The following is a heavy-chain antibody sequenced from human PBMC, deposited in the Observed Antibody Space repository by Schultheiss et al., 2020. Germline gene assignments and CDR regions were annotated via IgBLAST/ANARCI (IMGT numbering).Heavy chain of an antibody. J-gene: IGHJ4*02. CDR2: IKQDGSEK. V-gene: IGHV3-7*01. CDR1: GFTFSTYW. D-gene: IGHD6-13*01. CDR3: AREPIAAAGTTDY. Sequence: GGSLRLSCAASGFTFSTYWMSWVRQAPGKGLEWVANIKQDGSEKYYVDSVKGRFTISRDNAKNSLYLQMNSLRAEDTAVYYCAREPIAAAGTTDYWGQGTVVTVSS.